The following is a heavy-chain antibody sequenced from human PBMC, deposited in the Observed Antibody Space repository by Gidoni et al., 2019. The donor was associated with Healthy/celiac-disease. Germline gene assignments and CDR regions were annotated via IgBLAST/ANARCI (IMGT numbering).Heavy chain of an antibody. D-gene: IGHD3-10*01. J-gene: IGHJ4*02. V-gene: IGHV4-34*01. CDR3: ARAQFYGSGLGY. CDR2: INHSGST. Sequence: QVQLQQWGAGLLKPSETLSLTCAVYGGSFSGYYWSWIRQPPGKGLEWIGEINHSGSTNYNPSLKSRVTISVDTSKNQFSLKLSSVTAADTAVYYCARAQFYGSGLGYWGQGTLVTVSS. CDR1: GGSFSGYY.